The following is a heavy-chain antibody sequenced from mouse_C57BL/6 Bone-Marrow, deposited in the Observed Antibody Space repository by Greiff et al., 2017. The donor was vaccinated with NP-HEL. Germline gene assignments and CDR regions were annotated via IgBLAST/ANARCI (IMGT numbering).Heavy chain of an antibody. V-gene: IGHV1-81*01. J-gene: IGHJ4*01. CDR2: IYPRSGNT. Sequence: VQLQQSGAELARPGASVKLSCKASGYTFTSYGISWVQQSTGQGLEWIGEIYPRSGNTYYNEKFKGKATLTADKSSSTAYMELRSLTSEDSAVYFCARRDLGRHYAMDYWGQGTSVTVSS. CDR3: ARRDLGRHYAMDY. CDR1: GYTFTSYG. D-gene: IGHD4-1*01.